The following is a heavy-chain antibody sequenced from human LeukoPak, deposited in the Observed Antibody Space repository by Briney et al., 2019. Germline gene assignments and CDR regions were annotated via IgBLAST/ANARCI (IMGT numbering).Heavy chain of an antibody. Sequence: RASVKVSCKASGYTFTGYNIHWVRQAPGQGLEWMGWINPNSGGTNYTQKFQGRVTLTRDMSINTAYLELSRLRSDDTAVYYCARSVEVGATFFVYWGQGTLVTVPS. J-gene: IGHJ4*02. CDR2: INPNSGGT. D-gene: IGHD1-26*01. CDR3: ARSVEVGATFFVY. V-gene: IGHV1-2*02. CDR1: GYTFTGYN.